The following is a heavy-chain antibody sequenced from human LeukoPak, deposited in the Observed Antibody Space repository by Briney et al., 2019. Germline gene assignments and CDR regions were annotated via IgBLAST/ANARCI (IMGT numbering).Heavy chain of an antibody. CDR1: GGTFSSYA. CDR3: ARVIRSYYGSGSYPPYYYYYGMDV. V-gene: IGHV1-8*02. Sequence: ASVKVSCKASGGTFSSYAINWVRQATGQGLEWMGWMNPNSGNTGYAQKFQGRVTMTRNTSISTAYMELSSLRSEDTAVYYCARVIRSYYGSGSYPPYYYYYGMDVWGQGTTVTVSS. J-gene: IGHJ6*02. D-gene: IGHD3-10*01. CDR2: MNPNSGNT.